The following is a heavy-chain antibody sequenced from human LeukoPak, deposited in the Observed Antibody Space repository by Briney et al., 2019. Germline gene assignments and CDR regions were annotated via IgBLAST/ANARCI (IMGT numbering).Heavy chain of an antibody. V-gene: IGHV4-34*01. CDR2: VNDRGTT. J-gene: IGHJ4*02. Sequence: PSETLSRTCAVYGDSFSGYYWSWILQSPGTGLEWIGEVNDRGTTNYNPNLKSRVTISVVTSSNQFSLKLTSVTAADTALYFCATRRGGPYPYYFDHWDQGALVTVSS. CDR3: ATRRGGPYPYYFDH. CDR1: GDSFSGYY. D-gene: IGHD2-15*01.